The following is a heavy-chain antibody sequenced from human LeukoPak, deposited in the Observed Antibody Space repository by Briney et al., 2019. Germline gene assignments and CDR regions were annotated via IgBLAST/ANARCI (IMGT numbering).Heavy chain of an antibody. CDR2: IIPIFRTA. CDR3: ARADYYDSSGYYREGSFDP. J-gene: IGHJ5*02. Sequence: SVKVSCKVSGGTFSSYAISWVRQAPGQGLEWMGGIIPIFRTANYAQKFQGRVTITTDESTSTAYMELSSLRSEDTAVYYCARADYYDSSGYYREGSFDPWGQGTLVTVSS. CDR1: GGTFSSYA. V-gene: IGHV1-69*05. D-gene: IGHD3-22*01.